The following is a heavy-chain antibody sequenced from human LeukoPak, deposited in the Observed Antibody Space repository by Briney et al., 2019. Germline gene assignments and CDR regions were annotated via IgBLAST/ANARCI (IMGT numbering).Heavy chain of an antibody. D-gene: IGHD2-2*01. J-gene: IGHJ4*02. CDR3: ARANFLYCSSTTCLFDY. V-gene: IGHV1-2*02. Sequence: ASVKVSCKASGYTFTDYYLHWVRQAPGQGCDWMGWINPNRGDTNYAQKFQGRVTMTRDTSISTAHMEMSRLRSDDTAVYYCARANFLYCSSTTCLFDYWGQGTLVTVSS. CDR1: GYTFTDYY. CDR2: INPNRGDT.